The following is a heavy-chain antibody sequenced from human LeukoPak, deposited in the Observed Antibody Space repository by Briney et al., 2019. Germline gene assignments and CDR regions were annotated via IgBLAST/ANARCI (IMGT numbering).Heavy chain of an antibody. CDR2: IDPNNGST. J-gene: IGHJ4*02. Sequence: GASVKVSCKASGYTFTGYYMHWVRQDPRQGLEWMGWIDPNNGSTNYAQNFQGRVTMTRDTSVSTAYMELSRLRSDDTAVYYCARGGPMVYDYWGQGTPVIVSS. CDR3: ARGGPMVYDY. D-gene: IGHD3-10*01. CDR1: GYTFTGYY. V-gene: IGHV1-2*02.